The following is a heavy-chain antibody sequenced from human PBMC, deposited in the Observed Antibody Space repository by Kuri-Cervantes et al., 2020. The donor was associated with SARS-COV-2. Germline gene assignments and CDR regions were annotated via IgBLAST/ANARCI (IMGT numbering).Heavy chain of an antibody. CDR2: ISAYNGNT. CDR1: GYTFTSYG. D-gene: IGHD2-21*01. CDR3: AREWCGGDCYSYYYYYYMDV. J-gene: IGHJ6*03. V-gene: IGHV1-18*01. Sequence: ASVKVSCKASGYTFTSYGISWVRQAPGQGLEWMGWISAYNGNTNYAQKLQGRVTMTTDTSTSTAYMELRSLRSDDTAVYYCAREWCGGDCYSYYYYYYMDVWGKGTTVTVSS.